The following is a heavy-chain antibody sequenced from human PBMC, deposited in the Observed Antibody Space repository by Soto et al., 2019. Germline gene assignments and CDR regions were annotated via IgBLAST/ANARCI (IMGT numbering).Heavy chain of an antibody. CDR1: GGSFSGYY. CDR3: AREKSTMVRGAGYYGMDV. CDR2: INHSGST. Sequence: SETLSLTCAVYGGSFSGYYWSWIRQPPGKGLEWIGEINHSGSTNYNPSLKSRVTISVDTSKNQFSLKLSSVTAADTAVYYCAREKSTMVRGAGYYGMDVWGQGTTVT. D-gene: IGHD3-10*01. J-gene: IGHJ6*02. V-gene: IGHV4-34*01.